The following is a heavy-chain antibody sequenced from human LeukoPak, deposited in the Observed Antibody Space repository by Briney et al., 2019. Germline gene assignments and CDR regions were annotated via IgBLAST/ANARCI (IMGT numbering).Heavy chain of an antibody. D-gene: IGHD2-15*01. CDR2: ISSTGNAI. CDR1: GFTFSDYY. CDR3: ARDRSGGGPDY. Sequence: SGGSLRLSCVASGFTFSDYYMSWIRQAPRKGLEWVSHISSTGNAIYFADSVKGRFTISRDNAKNSLYLQMNNLRAEDTAVYYCARDRSGGGPDYWGQGTLVTVSS. J-gene: IGHJ4*02. V-gene: IGHV3-11*01.